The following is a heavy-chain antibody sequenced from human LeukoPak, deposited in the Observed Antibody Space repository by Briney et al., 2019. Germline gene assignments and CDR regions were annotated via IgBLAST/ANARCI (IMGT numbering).Heavy chain of an antibody. J-gene: IGHJ4*02. CDR3: ASSRDGYFDY. CDR2: IYTSGST. V-gene: IGHV4-4*09. D-gene: IGHD5-24*01. Sequence: SETLSLTCTVSGGSISSYYWSWIRQPPGKGLEWIGYIYTSGSTNYNPSLKSRVTISVDTSKNQFSLKLSSVTAADTAVYYCASSRDGYFDYWGQGTLVTVSS. CDR1: GGSISSYY.